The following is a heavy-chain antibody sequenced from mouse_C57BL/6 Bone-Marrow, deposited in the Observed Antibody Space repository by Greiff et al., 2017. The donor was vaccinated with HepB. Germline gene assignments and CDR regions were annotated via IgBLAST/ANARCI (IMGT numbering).Heavy chain of an antibody. CDR1: EYEFPSYD. CDR2: INSDGGST. D-gene: IGHD3-2*02. V-gene: IGHV5-2*01. Sequence: EVHLVESGGGLVQPGESLKLSCESYEYEFPSYDMSWVRQTPEKRLELVAAINSDGGSTYYQDTMESRFIISRDNSKKTLYLQMSSLRSEDTALYYCARRVSGDDAMDYWGQGTSVTVSS. J-gene: IGHJ4*01. CDR3: ARRVSGDDAMDY.